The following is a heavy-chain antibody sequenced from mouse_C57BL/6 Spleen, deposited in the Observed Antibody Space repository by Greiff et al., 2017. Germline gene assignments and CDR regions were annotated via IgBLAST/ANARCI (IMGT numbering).Heavy chain of an antibody. J-gene: IGHJ3*01. CDR1: GFNIKDYY. CDR2: IDPEDGDT. Sequence: EVKLMESGAELVRPGASVKLSCTASGFNIKDYYMHWVKQRPEQGLEWIGRIDPEDGDTEYAPKFQGKATMTADTSSNTAYLQLSSLTSEDTAVYYCTTASSVGAPFADWGQGTLVTVSA. D-gene: IGHD1-1*01. V-gene: IGHV14-1*01. CDR3: TTASSVGAPFAD.